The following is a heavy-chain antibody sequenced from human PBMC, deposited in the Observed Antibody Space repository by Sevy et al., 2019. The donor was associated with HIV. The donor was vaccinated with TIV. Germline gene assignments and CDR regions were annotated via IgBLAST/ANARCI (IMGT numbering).Heavy chain of an antibody. V-gene: IGHV3-23*01. CDR1: GFTFSSYA. CDR3: AKDGHDYGDFYFNY. Sequence: GGSLRLSCAASGFTFSSYAMSWVRQAPGKGLEWVSSIIGRGGRTYYAESVKGRFTISRDNAKNTLYLQMNNLRAEDTAVYYCAKDGHDYGDFYFNYWGQGTLVTVSS. CDR2: IIGRGGRT. J-gene: IGHJ4*02. D-gene: IGHD4-17*01.